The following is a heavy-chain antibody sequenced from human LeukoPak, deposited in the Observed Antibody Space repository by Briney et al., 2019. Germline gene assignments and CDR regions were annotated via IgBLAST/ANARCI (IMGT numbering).Heavy chain of an antibody. D-gene: IGHD6-19*01. CDR2: IRSKAYGGTT. V-gene: IGHV3-49*04. CDR1: GFTFGDYA. Sequence: GGSLRPSCTASGFTFGDYAMSWVRQAPGKGLEWVGFIRSKAYGGTTEYAASVKGRFTISRDDSKSIAYLQMNSLKTEDTAVYYCTREYSSGWYYFDYWGQGTLVTVSS. CDR3: TREYSSGWYYFDY. J-gene: IGHJ4*02.